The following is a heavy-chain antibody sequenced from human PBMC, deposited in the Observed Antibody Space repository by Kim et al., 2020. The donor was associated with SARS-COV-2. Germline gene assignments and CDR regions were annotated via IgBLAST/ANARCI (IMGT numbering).Heavy chain of an antibody. D-gene: IGHD3-3*01. CDR3: ARDYPPPNLRFLEWLAPFDY. V-gene: IGHV1-69*04. Sequence: SVKVSCKASGGTFSSYAISWVRQAPGQGLEWMGRIIPILGIANYAQKFQGRVTITADKSTSTAYMELSSLRSEDTAVYYCARDYPPPNLRFLEWLAPFDYWGQGTLVSVAS. CDR1: GGTFSSYA. J-gene: IGHJ4*02. CDR2: IIPILGIA.